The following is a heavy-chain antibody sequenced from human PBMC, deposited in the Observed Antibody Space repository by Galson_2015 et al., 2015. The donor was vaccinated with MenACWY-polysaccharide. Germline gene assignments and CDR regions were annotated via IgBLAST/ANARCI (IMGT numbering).Heavy chain of an antibody. CDR1: GYTFTTYE. V-gene: IGHV1-46*03. CDR2: INPSGGST. CDR3: ARDLAVADPNWYFDL. J-gene: IGHJ2*01. Sequence: SVKVSCKASGYTFTTYEINWVRQATGQGLEWMGIINPSGGSTSYAQKFQGRVTMTRDTSTSTVYMELSSLRSEDTAVYYCARDLAVADPNWYFDLWGRGTLVTVSS. D-gene: IGHD6-19*01.